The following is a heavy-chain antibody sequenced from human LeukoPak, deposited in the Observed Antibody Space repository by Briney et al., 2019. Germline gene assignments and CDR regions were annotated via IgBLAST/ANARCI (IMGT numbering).Heavy chain of an antibody. V-gene: IGHV1-46*01. D-gene: IGHD5-24*01. J-gene: IGHJ4*02. CDR2: INPSGSST. CDR3: AREKRDGYNSFDY. CDR1: GYSFTSHY. Sequence: ASVKVSCKASGYSFTSHYMHWVRQAPGQGLEWLGLINPSGSSTLYAQKFQGRVTMTRDMSTTTDYMELSSLRSEDTAVYYCAREKRDGYNSFDYWGQGTLVTVSS.